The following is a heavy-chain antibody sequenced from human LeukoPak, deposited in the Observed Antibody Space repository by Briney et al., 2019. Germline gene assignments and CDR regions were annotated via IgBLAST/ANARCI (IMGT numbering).Heavy chain of an antibody. Sequence: RGSLRLSCAASGFTVSSNYMSWVRQAPGKGLEWVSVIYSGGSTYYADSVKGRFTISRDNSKNTLYLQMNSLRAEDTAVYYCAREGRYYYDSSGPFDYWGQGTLVTVSS. CDR2: IYSGGST. CDR1: GFTVSSNY. J-gene: IGHJ4*02. CDR3: AREGRYYYDSSGPFDY. V-gene: IGHV3-53*01. D-gene: IGHD3-22*01.